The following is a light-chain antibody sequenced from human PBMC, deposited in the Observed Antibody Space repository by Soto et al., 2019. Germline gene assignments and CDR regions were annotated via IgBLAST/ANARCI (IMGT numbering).Light chain of an antibody. CDR2: DAS. V-gene: IGKV1-13*02. Sequence: AIQLTQSPPSLSASVGDRVTITCRASQGISSALVWYQQKPGKAPNLLIYDASSLGSGVPSRFSGSGSGTYFTLTISSLQPEDFATYFCQQFTSYPLTFGQGTRLE. CDR1: QGISSA. CDR3: QQFTSYPLT. J-gene: IGKJ5*01.